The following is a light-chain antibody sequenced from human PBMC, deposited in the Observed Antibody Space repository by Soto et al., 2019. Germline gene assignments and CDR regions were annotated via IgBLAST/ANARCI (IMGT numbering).Light chain of an antibody. Sequence: DIQMTQSPSTLSASVGVRVTITCRASQSLSSWLAWYQQKPGKAPKSLIYKASSLESGVPSRFSGSGSGTEFTLTISSLQPDDFATYYCQQYLSYPITFGQGTRLEIK. J-gene: IGKJ5*01. CDR2: KAS. CDR3: QQYLSYPIT. V-gene: IGKV1-5*03. CDR1: QSLSSW.